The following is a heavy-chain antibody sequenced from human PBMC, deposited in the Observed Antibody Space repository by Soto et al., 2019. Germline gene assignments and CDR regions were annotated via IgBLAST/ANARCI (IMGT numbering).Heavy chain of an antibody. Sequence: ASVKVSCKASGGTFSSYAISWVRQAPGQGLEWMGGIIPIFGTANYAQKFQGRVTITRDTSASTAYMELSSLRSEDTAVYYCARTVGYYYGMDVWGQGTTVTVSS. CDR1: GGTFSSYA. CDR3: ARTVGYYYGMDV. J-gene: IGHJ6*02. V-gene: IGHV1-69*05. D-gene: IGHD4-17*01. CDR2: IIPIFGTA.